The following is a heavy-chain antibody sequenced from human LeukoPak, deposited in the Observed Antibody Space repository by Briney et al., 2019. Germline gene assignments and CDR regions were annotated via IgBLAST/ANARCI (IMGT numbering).Heavy chain of an antibody. CDR3: ARDQGYSYGFSPPHYYYYAMDV. V-gene: IGHV3-66*01. J-gene: IGHJ6*02. Sequence: GGSLRLSCAASGFTVSSNYMSWVRQAPGKGLEWVSVIYSGGSTYYADSVKGRFTISRDNSKNTLYLQMNSLRAEDTAVYYCARDQGYSYGFSPPHYYYYAMDVWGQGTTVTVSS. D-gene: IGHD5-18*01. CDR1: GFTVSSNY. CDR2: IYSGGST.